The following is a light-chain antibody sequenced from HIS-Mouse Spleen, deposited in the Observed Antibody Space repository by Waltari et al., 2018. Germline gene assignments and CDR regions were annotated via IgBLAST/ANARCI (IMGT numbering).Light chain of an antibody. J-gene: IGLJ3*02. CDR1: SSNIGSNY. CDR2: RNN. CDR3: AAWDDSLSGPV. V-gene: IGLV1-47*01. Sequence: QSVLTQPPSASGTPGQRVTISCSGSSSNIGSNYVYWYQQLPATAPKLLIYRNNQPPSGVPDRFSGATSGTSASLAISGLRSEDEADYYCAAWDDSLSGPVFGGGTKLTVL.